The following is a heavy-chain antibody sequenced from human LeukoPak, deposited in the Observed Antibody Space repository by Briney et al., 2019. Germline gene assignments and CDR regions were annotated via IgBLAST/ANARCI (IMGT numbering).Heavy chain of an antibody. D-gene: IGHD1-7*01. V-gene: IGHV3-23*01. CDR1: GFTFSSYA. Sequence: GGSLRLSCAASGFTFSSYAMSWVRQAPGKGLEWVSVISGSGGSTYYADSVKGRFTISRDNSKNTLHLQMNSLRAEDTAVYYCAKETGTTTYYYYGMDVWGQGTTVTVSS. J-gene: IGHJ6*02. CDR2: ISGSGGST. CDR3: AKETGTTTYYYYGMDV.